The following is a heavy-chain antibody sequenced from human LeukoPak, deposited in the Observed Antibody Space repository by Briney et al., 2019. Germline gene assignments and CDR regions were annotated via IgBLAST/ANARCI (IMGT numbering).Heavy chain of an antibody. V-gene: IGHV3-30*02. CDR2: IRHDGSNK. CDR1: GFTFSSYG. J-gene: IGHJ6*03. CDR3: AKGGGYEAQYYYYYLDV. D-gene: IGHD5-12*01. Sequence: GGSLRLSCAASGFTFSSYGMHWVRQAPGKGLEWVAFIRHDGSNKYYAGSVKGRFTISRDNSKNTLYLQMKSLRAEDTAVYYCAKGGGYEAQYYYYYLDVWGKGTTVTISS.